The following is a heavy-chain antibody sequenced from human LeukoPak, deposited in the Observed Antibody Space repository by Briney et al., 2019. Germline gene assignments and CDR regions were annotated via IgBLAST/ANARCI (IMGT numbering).Heavy chain of an antibody. Sequence: PGRSLRLSCAASGFTFSSYSMNWVRQAPGKGLEWVSSISSSSSYIYYADSVKSRFTISRDNAKNSLYLQMNSLRAEDTAVYYCARDFYDSSGYYSGSSNDLDVWGQGTTVTVSS. CDR2: ISSSSSYI. V-gene: IGHV3-21*01. CDR1: GFTFSSYS. D-gene: IGHD3-22*01. CDR3: ARDFYDSSGYYSGSSNDLDV. J-gene: IGHJ6*02.